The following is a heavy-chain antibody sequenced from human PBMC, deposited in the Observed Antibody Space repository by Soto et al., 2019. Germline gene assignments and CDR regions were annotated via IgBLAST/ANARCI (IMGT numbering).Heavy chain of an antibody. CDR1: GGSISSGDYY. CDR2: IYYSGST. CDR3: ARDAIVATIGGYYYYGMDV. D-gene: IGHD5-12*01. V-gene: IGHV4-30-4*01. J-gene: IGHJ6*02. Sequence: SETLSLTCTVSGGSISSGDYYWSWIRQPPGKGLEWIGYIYYSGSTYYNPSLKSRVTISVDTSKNQFSLKLSSVTAADTAVYYCARDAIVATIGGYYYYGMDVWGQGTTFTVSS.